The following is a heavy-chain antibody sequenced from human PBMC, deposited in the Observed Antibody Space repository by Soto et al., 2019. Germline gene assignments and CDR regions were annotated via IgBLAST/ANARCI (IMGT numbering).Heavy chain of an antibody. J-gene: IGHJ2*01. CDR1: GFTFSSYG. V-gene: IGHV3-30*18. D-gene: IGHD1-26*01. CDR2: ISFDGNYK. CDR3: VKDNLHCGSYENWYFDL. Sequence: GSLRLSCVGSGFTFSSYGMHWVRQAPGKGLEWLAVISFDGNYKYHADSVKGRFTISRDNSKNTLFLEMSSLRPEDTAVYYCVKDNLHCGSYENWYFDLWGRGTLVTVSS.